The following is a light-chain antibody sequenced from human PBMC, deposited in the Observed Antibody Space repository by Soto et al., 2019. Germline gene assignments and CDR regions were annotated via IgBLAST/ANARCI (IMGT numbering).Light chain of an antibody. J-gene: IGKJ3*01. CDR1: QSVSSY. Sequence: EIVLTQSPATLSLSPGERATLSCRASQSVSSYLAWYQQKPGQAPRLLIYDASNRATGIPARFSGSGSGTDFTLTISSLEPEDFAVYYCQQRSNWPQVFGPGTKVDIK. V-gene: IGKV3-11*01. CDR3: QQRSNWPQV. CDR2: DAS.